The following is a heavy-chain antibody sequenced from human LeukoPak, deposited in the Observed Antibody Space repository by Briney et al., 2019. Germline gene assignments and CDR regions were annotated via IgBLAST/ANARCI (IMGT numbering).Heavy chain of an antibody. V-gene: IGHV3-23*01. J-gene: IGHJ4*02. CDR1: GFTFSAYA. CDR2: ISGDSANA. Sequence: GGSLKLSCVASGFTFSAYAMSWVRQAPGKGLEWVSSISGDSANAYSADSVKGRLTISRDNSRNTLYLQMNSLRAEDTAVYYCTKGLEEGSGTRLLDYWGQGTLVTVSS. CDR3: TKGLEEGSGTRLLDY. D-gene: IGHD3-22*01.